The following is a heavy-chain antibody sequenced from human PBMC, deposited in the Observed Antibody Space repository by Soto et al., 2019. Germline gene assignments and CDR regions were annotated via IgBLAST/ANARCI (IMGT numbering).Heavy chain of an antibody. CDR2: IKSKTDGGTT. CDR3: TTDPPLVVVVPAAMSPDY. J-gene: IGHJ4*02. CDR1: GFTFSNAW. Sequence: GGSLRLSCAASGFTFSNAWMSWVRQAPGKGLKWVGRIKSKTDGGTTDYAAPVKGRFTISRDDSKNTLYLQMNSLKTEDTAVYYCTTDPPLVVVVPAAMSPDYWGQGTLVTVSS. D-gene: IGHD2-2*01. V-gene: IGHV3-15*01.